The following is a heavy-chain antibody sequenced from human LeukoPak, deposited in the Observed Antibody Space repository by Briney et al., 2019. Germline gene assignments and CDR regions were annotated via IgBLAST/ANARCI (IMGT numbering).Heavy chain of an antibody. V-gene: IGHV4-34*01. CDR1: GGSFSGYY. D-gene: IGHD2-15*01. CDR2: INHSGST. Sequence: ETLSLTCAVYGGSFSGYYWSWIRQPPGKGLEWIGEINHSGSTNYNPSLKSRVTISVDTSKNQFSLKLSSVTAADTAVYYCARRLGWHMDVWGKGTTVTVSS. CDR3: ARRLGWHMDV. J-gene: IGHJ6*03.